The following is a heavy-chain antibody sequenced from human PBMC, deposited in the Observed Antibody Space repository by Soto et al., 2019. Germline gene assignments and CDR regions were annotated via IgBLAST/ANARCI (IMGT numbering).Heavy chain of an antibody. CDR2: FDPEDGET. Sequence: ASVKVSCKVSGYTLTELSMHWVRQAPGKGLEWMGGFDPEDGETIYAQKFQGRVTMTEDTSTDTAYMELSSLRSEDTAEYYCAKAFDDSGYRYERAFDYWGQGTLVTVSS. V-gene: IGHV1-24*01. CDR1: GYTLTELS. CDR3: AKAFDDSGYRYERAFDY. J-gene: IGHJ4*02. D-gene: IGHD5-18*01.